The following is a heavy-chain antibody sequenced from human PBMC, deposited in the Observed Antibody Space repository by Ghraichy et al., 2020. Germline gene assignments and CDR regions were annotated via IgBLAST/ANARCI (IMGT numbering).Heavy chain of an antibody. V-gene: IGHV3-30*02. D-gene: IGHD5-18*01. CDR3: AKQRIQLWLLPGY. J-gene: IGHJ4*02. Sequence: GGSLRLSCAASGFTFSSYGMHRVRQAPGKGLEWVAFIRYDGSNKYYADSVKGRFTISRDNSKNTLYLQMNSLRAEDTAVYYCAKQRIQLWLLPGYWGQGTLVTVSS. CDR2: IRYDGSNK. CDR1: GFTFSSYG.